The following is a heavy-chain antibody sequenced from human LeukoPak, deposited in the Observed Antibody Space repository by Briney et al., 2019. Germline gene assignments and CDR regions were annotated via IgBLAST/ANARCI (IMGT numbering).Heavy chain of an antibody. D-gene: IGHD1-26*01. CDR3: AKVSAEWELHPFDY. V-gene: IGHV3-23*01. Sequence: GGSLRLSCAASGFTSSSYAMSWVHQAPGKGLEWVSAISGSGGSTYYADSVKGRFTISRDNSKNTLYLQMNSLRAEDTAVYYCAKVSAEWELHPFDYWGQGTLVTVSS. CDR2: ISGSGGST. J-gene: IGHJ4*02. CDR1: GFTSSSYA.